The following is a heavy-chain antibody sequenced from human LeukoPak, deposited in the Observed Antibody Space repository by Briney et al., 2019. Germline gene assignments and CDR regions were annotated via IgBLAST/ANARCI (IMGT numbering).Heavy chain of an antibody. D-gene: IGHD3-9*01. CDR2: IYYSGST. V-gene: IGHV4-59*01. CDR1: GGSISSYY. CDR3: ASSRADMDPNVFDY. Sequence: PSQTLSLTCTVSGGSISSYYWSWIRQPPGKGLEWIGYIYYSGSTNYNPSLKSRVTISVDTTKNQFSLKLSSVTAADTAVYYCASSRADMDPNVFDYWGQGTLVTVSS. J-gene: IGHJ4*02.